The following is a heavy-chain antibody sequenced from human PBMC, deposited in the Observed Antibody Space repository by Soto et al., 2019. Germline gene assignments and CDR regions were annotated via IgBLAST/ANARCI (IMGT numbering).Heavy chain of an antibody. J-gene: IGHJ4*02. CDR2: IDYTGGTT. D-gene: IGHD6-19*01. V-gene: IGHV3-23*01. CDR1: GFTFSILA. Sequence: GGSLRLSCAASGFTFSILAMGWVRQAPGKGLEWVSVIDYTGGTTYYTDSVKGRFIISRDNSKKMLYLQMNSLRAEDTAVYYCAKDASRTSGWYYFDYWGPGALVTVSS. CDR3: AKDASRTSGWYYFDY.